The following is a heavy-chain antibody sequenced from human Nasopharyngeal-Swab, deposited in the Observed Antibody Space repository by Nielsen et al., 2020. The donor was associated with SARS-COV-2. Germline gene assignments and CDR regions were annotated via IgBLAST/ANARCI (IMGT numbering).Heavy chain of an antibody. Sequence: GGSLRLSCAASGFTFSSYSMNWVRQAPGKGLEWVSSISSSSSYIYYADSVKGRFTISRDNAKNSLYLQMNSLRAEDTAVYYCARAPYSSGWYGDYYYGMDVWGQGTTVTVSS. D-gene: IGHD6-19*01. CDR3: ARAPYSSGWYGDYYYGMDV. V-gene: IGHV3-21*01. CDR2: ISSSSSYI. J-gene: IGHJ6*02. CDR1: GFTFSSYS.